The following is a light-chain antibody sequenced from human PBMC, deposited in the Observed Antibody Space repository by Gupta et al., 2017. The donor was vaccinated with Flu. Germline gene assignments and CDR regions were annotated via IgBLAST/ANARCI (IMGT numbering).Light chain of an antibody. CDR3: KQGSRWPWA. CDR1: QSLVYSDGNTY. CDR2: QVS. J-gene: IGKJ1*01. Sequence: DVVMTQSPLSLPVTLGQPASISCRSSQSLVYSDGNTYLHWFQQRPGQSPRRLIYQVSHRESGVPDRFSGSGSGTDFTLKISRVEAEDFGVYYCKQGSRWPWAFGQGTKVEIK. V-gene: IGKV2-30*01.